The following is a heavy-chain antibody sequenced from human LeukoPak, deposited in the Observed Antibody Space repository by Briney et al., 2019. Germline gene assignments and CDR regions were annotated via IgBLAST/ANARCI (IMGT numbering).Heavy chain of an antibody. CDR2: IYYSGNT. J-gene: IGHJ4*02. D-gene: IGHD3/OR15-3a*01. CDR1: GVSISSSNSY. CDR3: ARQTGSGLFILP. Sequence: SETLSLTCTVSGVSISSSNSYWGWIRQPPGKGLEWIGSIYYSGNTYYNASLKSQASISIDTSKNQFSLRLTSVTAADTAVYYCARQTGSGLFILPGGQGTLVTVSS. V-gene: IGHV4-39*01.